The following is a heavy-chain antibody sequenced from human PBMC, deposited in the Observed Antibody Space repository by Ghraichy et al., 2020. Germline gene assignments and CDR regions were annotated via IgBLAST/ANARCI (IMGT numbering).Heavy chain of an antibody. Sequence: SETLSLTCAVYGGSFSGYYWSWIRQPPGKGLEWIGEINHSGSTNYNPSLKSRVTISVDTSKNQFSLKLSSVTAADTAVYYCARGSSSWHYYYYGMDVWGQGTTVTVSS. CDR1: GGSFSGYY. J-gene: IGHJ6*02. V-gene: IGHV4-34*01. D-gene: IGHD6-13*01. CDR3: ARGSSSWHYYYYGMDV. CDR2: INHSGST.